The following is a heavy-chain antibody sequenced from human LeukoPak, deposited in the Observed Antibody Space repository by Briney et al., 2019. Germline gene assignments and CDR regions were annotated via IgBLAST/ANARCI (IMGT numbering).Heavy chain of an antibody. D-gene: IGHD5-12*01. Sequence: GASVKVSCKASGYTFTSYDINWVRQATGQGREWMGWMNPNSGNKGYAQKFQGRVTMTRNTSISTAYMELSSLRSEDAAVYYCARNIVATGPPGEDFWFDPWGQGTLVTVSS. J-gene: IGHJ5*02. CDR3: ARNIVATGPPGEDFWFDP. CDR1: GYTFTSYD. V-gene: IGHV1-8*01. CDR2: MNPNSGNK.